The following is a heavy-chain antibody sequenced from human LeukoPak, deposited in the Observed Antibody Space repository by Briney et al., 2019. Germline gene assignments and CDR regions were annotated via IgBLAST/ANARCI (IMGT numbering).Heavy chain of an antibody. D-gene: IGHD2-15*01. V-gene: IGHV3-23*01. Sequence: QPGGSLRLSCAASGFTVSSYAMSWVRQAPGKGLEWVSAISGSGGSTYYADSVKGRFTISRDNSKNTLYLQMNSLRAEDTAVYYCAKDLVGGGGSFDYFDYWGQGTLVTVSS. J-gene: IGHJ4*02. CDR3: AKDLVGGGGSFDYFDY. CDR2: ISGSGGST. CDR1: GFTVSSYA.